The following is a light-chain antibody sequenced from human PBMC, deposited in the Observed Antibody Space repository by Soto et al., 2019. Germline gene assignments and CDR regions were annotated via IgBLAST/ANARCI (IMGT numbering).Light chain of an antibody. CDR3: QQYYSTSGT. V-gene: IGKV4-1*01. Sequence: DIVMTQSPDSLAVSVGERAAINCKSSQSVLYSSNNKNYLAWYQQKPGQPPKLLIYWASTRESGVPDRFSGSGSGTDFTLTISSLQAEDVAVYYCQQYYSTSGTFGQGTKVEIK. CDR1: QSVLYSSNNKNY. CDR2: WAS. J-gene: IGKJ1*01.